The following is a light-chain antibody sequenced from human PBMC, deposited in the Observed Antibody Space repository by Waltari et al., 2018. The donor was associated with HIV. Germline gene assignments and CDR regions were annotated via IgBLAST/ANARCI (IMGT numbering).Light chain of an antibody. CDR2: DVT. V-gene: IGLV2-11*01. Sequence: QSALTQPRSVSGSPGQSVTISCTGTSSDVGGYTYVSWYQHHPCKAPKFMIYDVTKRPSGVPDCFSGSKSGNTASLTISGLQAEDEADYYCCSYAGRYTYVFGTGTKVTVL. CDR1: SSDVGGYTY. J-gene: IGLJ1*01. CDR3: CSYAGRYTYV.